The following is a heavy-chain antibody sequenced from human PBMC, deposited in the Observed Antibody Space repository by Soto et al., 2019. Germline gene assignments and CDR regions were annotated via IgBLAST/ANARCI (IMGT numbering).Heavy chain of an antibody. CDR3: ARVTVIATLYGMDV. D-gene: IGHD4-17*01. CDR1: GGSISSYY. V-gene: IGHV4-59*01. J-gene: IGHJ6*02. Sequence: SETLSLTCTVSGGSISSYYWSWIRQPPGRGLEWIGYIYYSGSTNYNPSLKSRVTISVDTSKNQFSLKLSSVTAADTAVYYCARVTVIATLYGMDVWGQGTTVTVSS. CDR2: IYYSGST.